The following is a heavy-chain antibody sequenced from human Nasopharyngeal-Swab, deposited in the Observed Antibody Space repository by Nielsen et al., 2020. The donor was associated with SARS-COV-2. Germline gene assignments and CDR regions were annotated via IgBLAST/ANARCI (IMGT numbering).Heavy chain of an antibody. Sequence: GGSLRLSCAASGFTFNEYTMNWVRQAPGKGLEWVSSISSGTSYIYYADSVKGRFTISRDNSKNSLYLQMNSLRADDTAFYYCAKDMSLLPQYYSGMDVWGQGTTVTVSS. CDR2: ISSGTSYI. D-gene: IGHD2/OR15-2a*01. J-gene: IGHJ6*02. V-gene: IGHV3-21*04. CDR3: AKDMSLLPQYYSGMDV. CDR1: GFTFNEYT.